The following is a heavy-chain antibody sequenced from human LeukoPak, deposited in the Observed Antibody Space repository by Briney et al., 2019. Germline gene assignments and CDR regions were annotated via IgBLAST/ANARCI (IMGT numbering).Heavy chain of an antibody. J-gene: IGHJ4*02. CDR1: GGTFSSYA. Sequence: GASVKVSCKASGGTFSSYAISWVRQAPGQGLEWMGRIIPILGIANYAQKFQGRVTITADKSTSTAYMELSSLRSEDTAVYYCARASVSHPVGFDYWGQGTLVTVSS. CDR2: IIPILGIA. V-gene: IGHV1-69*04. D-gene: IGHD2-15*01. CDR3: ARASVSHPVGFDY.